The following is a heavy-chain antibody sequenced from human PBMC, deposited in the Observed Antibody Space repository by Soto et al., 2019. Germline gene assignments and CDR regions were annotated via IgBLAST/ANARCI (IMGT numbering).Heavy chain of an antibody. CDR2: IYHSWSS. D-gene: IGHD1-26*01. J-gene: IGHJ3*02. V-gene: IGHV4-30-2*01. CDR3: ARALWEVGGAFDI. Sequence: SETLSLTCAVSGGSISSGGYSWSWIRQPPGKGLEWIGYIYHSWSSYYNPSLRSRVTISVYWSKDQFSLNLSSVTVAVTAVYYCARALWEVGGAFDIWGQGTMVIVSS. CDR1: GGSISSGGYS.